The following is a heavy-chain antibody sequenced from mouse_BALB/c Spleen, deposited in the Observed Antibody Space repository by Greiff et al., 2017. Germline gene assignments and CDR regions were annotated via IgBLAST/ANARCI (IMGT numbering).Heavy chain of an antibody. CDR1: GFNIKDTY. CDR3: GIDLLGLGY. V-gene: IGHV14-3*02. CDR2: IDPANGNT. Sequence: EVQLQQSGAELVKPGASVKLSCTASGFNIKDTYMHWVKQRPEQGLGWIGRIDPANGNTKYDPKFQGKATITADTSSNTAYLQLSSLTSEDTSVYYGGIDLLGLGYWGQGTTLTVSS. J-gene: IGHJ2*01. D-gene: IGHD4-1*01.